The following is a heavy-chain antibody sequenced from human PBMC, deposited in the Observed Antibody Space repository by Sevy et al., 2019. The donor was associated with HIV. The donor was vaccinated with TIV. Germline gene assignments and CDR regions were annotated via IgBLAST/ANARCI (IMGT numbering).Heavy chain of an antibody. Sequence: ASVKVSCKASGYTFTDYYMYWVRQAPGKGLEWMGWINPNSGGTNYAQKFQGRVTMTRDTSISTAYMELSRLRSDDTAMYYCARDPSRAAEGWFDPWGQGTLVTVSS. V-gene: IGHV1-2*02. CDR1: GYTFTDYY. J-gene: IGHJ5*02. D-gene: IGHD6-13*01. CDR3: ARDPSRAAEGWFDP. CDR2: INPNSGGT.